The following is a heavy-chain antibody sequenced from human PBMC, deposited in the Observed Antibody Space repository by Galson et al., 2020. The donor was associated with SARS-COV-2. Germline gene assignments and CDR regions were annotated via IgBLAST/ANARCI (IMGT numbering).Heavy chain of an antibody. D-gene: IGHD2-15*01. CDR2: ISPYNSNT. J-gene: IGHJ4*02. CDR1: GYTLTTFY. V-gene: IGHV1-18*01. CDR3: ARSLSLGDCSGGSCFFY. Sequence: ASVKVSCKPSGYTLTTFYITWVRQAPGQALEWMGKISPYNSNTNYTQKLQGRVTMTTDTSTSTAYMELRSLTSDDTAVYYCARSLSLGDCSGGSCFFYWGQGTLVTVSS.